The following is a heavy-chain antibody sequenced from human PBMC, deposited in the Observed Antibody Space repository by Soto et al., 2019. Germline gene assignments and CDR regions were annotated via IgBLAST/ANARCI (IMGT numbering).Heavy chain of an antibody. CDR2: ISYDGSNK. V-gene: IGHV3-30*03. CDR3: ASIKVDV. CDR1: GFTFSSYG. Sequence: QVQLVESGGGVVQPGRSLRLSCAASGFTFSSYGMHWVRQAPGKGLEWVAVISYDGSNKYYADSVKGRFTISRDNSKNTLYLQMTSLRAEDTAVYYCASIKVDVWGKGTTVTVSS. J-gene: IGHJ6*04.